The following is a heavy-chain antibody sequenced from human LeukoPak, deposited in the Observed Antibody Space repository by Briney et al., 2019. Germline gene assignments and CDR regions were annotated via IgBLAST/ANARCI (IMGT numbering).Heavy chain of an antibody. Sequence: GRSLTLSCEVTAFTFNICRVSWVRQAPEKWIEWVSSIRGSGDSTYYADSVKGRFPISRDNSKNMLYLEMNSLRAEDTAAYYCAKHFGPGTFSVRFGMDVWGQGTTVTVSS. CDR1: AFTFNICR. V-gene: IGHV3-23*01. J-gene: IGHJ6*02. D-gene: IGHD3-10*01. CDR2: IRGSGDST. CDR3: AKHFGPGTFSVRFGMDV.